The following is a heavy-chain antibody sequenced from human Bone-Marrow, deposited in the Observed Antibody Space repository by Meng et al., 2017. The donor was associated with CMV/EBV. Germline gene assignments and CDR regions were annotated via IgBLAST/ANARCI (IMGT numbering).Heavy chain of an antibody. J-gene: IGHJ4*02. D-gene: IGHD1-14*01. Sequence: SVKVSCKVSRGTFSNYSVNWVRQVPGQGLQWMGGVIPMFRKANHAQKFQGRITISADESATTAYMDLSNLKSEDTAVYFCARGSGRGLRILDYWGQGTLVTVSS. V-gene: IGHV1-69*13. CDR1: RGTFSNYS. CDR3: ARGSGRGLRILDY. CDR2: VIPMFRKA.